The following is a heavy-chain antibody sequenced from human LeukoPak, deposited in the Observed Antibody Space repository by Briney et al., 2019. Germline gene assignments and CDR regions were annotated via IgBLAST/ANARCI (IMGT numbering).Heavy chain of an antibody. V-gene: IGHV3-48*03. D-gene: IGHD6-19*01. CDR1: GFTFSSYE. CDR2: ISNSGHSV. Sequence: GGSLRLSCAASGFTFSSYEMNWVRQAPGRGLEWVSYISNSGHSVYYADSVQGRFTISRDNTKNSLYLQMNSLRAEDTAVYYCTGRLVEDYWGQGTLVTVSS. J-gene: IGHJ4*02. CDR3: TGRLVEDY.